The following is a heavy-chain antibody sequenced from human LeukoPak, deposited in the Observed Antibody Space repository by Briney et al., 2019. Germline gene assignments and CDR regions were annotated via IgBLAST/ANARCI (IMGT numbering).Heavy chain of an antibody. D-gene: IGHD6-19*01. CDR2: IRGGTDST. V-gene: IGHV3-23*01. CDR1: GFTFRSYS. Sequence: GGSLRLSCAASGFTFRSYSMSWVRQAPGKGLEWVSSIRGGTDSTFYADSGKGRFTISRDNSKNTLYLQMNSLRAEDTAVYYCATRSGLYFDYWGQGSLVTVSS. CDR3: ATRSGLYFDY. J-gene: IGHJ4*02.